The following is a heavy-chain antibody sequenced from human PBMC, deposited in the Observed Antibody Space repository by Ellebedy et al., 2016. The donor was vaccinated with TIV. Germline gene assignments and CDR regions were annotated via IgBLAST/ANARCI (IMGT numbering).Heavy chain of an antibody. CDR3: VRGTGDNMIGLKGWFDP. Sequence: MPSETLSLTFTVPGGSLSSHFWSWIRQPPRKGLEWIGRNYDTGVTNYSPSLKSRVTMSIDTSKNQFSLQLSSVTAADTAVYYCVRGTGDNMIGLKGWFDPWGQGTLVTVSS. D-gene: IGHD3-16*01. CDR2: NYDTGVT. V-gene: IGHV4-59*11. J-gene: IGHJ5*02. CDR1: GGSLSSHF.